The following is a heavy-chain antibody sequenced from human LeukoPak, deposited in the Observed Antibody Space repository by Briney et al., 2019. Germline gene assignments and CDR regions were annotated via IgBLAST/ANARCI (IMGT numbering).Heavy chain of an antibody. CDR2: IYHSGST. CDR3: ARPPRIAVAGYFDY. CDR1: GYSIGRGFY. V-gene: IGHV4-38-2*02. J-gene: IGHJ4*02. Sequence: PSETLSLTCTVSGYSIGRGFYWGWIRQSPGKGLEWIGSIYHSGSTYYNPSLKSRVTISLDTSKNQFSLNLSSVTAADTAVYYCARPPRIAVAGYFDYWGQGTLVTVSS. D-gene: IGHD6-19*01.